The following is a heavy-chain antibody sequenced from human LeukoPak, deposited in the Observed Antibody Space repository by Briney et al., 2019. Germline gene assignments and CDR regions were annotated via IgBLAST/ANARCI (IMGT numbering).Heavy chain of an antibody. CDR3: ARDNRGPYYYYYMDV. D-gene: IGHD3-16*01. V-gene: IGHV4-39*07. CDR1: GGSISSSSYY. Sequence: SETLSLTCTVSGGSISSSSYYWGWIRQPSGKGLEWIGSIYYSGSTYYNPSLKSRVTISVDTSKNQFSLKLSSVTAADTAVYYCARDNRGPYYYYYMDVWGKGTTVTVSS. J-gene: IGHJ6*03. CDR2: IYYSGST.